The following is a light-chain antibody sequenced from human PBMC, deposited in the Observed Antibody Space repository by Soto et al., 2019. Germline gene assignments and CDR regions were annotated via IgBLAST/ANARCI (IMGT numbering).Light chain of an antibody. V-gene: IGLV2-23*01. Sequence: QSALTQPASVSGSPGQSITIPCTGISGDVGSYNLVSWYQQQPGKAPKLIIYEGSKRPSGISNRFSASKSGNTASLTISGLQAEDEADYYCCSYAGTATYVFGTGTKVTVL. CDR2: EGS. CDR1: SGDVGSYNL. CDR3: CSYAGTATYV. J-gene: IGLJ1*01.